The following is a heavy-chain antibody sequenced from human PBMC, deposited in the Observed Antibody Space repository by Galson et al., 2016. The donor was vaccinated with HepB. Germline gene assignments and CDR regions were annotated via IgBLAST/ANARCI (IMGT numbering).Heavy chain of an antibody. CDR2: ISVDIGNT. D-gene: IGHD2-15*01. CDR3: ARESLYCSGGNCYSPLGDY. J-gene: IGHJ4*02. Sequence: SVKVSCKVSGYTFINYGISWVRQAPGQGLEWMGWISVDIGNTNYAQKLQDRVTMTTDTSTSTAYMELRSLRSDDTAVYYCARESLYCSGGNCYSPLGDYWGQGTLVTVSS. V-gene: IGHV1-18*04. CDR1: GYTFINYG.